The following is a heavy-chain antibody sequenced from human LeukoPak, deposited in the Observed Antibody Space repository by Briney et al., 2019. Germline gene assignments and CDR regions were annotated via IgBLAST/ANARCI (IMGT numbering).Heavy chain of an antibody. D-gene: IGHD3-3*01. J-gene: IGHJ6*03. CDR3: AREGLRFLEWLSGYYYYMDV. Sequence: GGSLRLSCAASGFTFSSYWMSWVRQAPGKGLEWVANIKQDGSEKYYVDSVKGRFTIPRDNAKNSLYLQMNSLRAEDTAVYYCAREGLRFLEWLSGYYYYMDVWGKGTTVTVSS. V-gene: IGHV3-7*01. CDR2: IKQDGSEK. CDR1: GFTFSSYW.